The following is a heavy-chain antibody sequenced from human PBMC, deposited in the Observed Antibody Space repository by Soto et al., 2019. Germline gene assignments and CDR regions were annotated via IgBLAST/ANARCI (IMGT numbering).Heavy chain of an antibody. D-gene: IGHD2-15*01. Sequence: VQLVESGGGLVKPGGSLRLSCAASGFTFSSYSMNWVRQAPGKGLEWVSSISSSSSYIYYADSVKGRFTISRDNAKNSLYLQMNSLGAEDTAVYYCAREVVAATRAFDIWGQGTMVTVSS. V-gene: IGHV3-21*01. CDR3: AREVVAATRAFDI. CDR2: ISSSSSYI. CDR1: GFTFSSYS. J-gene: IGHJ3*02.